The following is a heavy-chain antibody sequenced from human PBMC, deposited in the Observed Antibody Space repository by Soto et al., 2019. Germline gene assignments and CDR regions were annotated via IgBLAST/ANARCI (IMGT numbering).Heavy chain of an antibody. J-gene: IGHJ6*02. CDR1: GFTFSSYG. CDR3: ARVFKTGYYPYYYYYGMDV. D-gene: IGHD3-9*01. CDR2: IKQDGSEK. V-gene: IGHV3-7*04. Sequence: GGSLRLSCAASGFTFSSYGMHWVRQAPGKGLEWVANIKQDGSEKYYVDSVKGRFTISRDNAKNSLYLQMNSLRAEDTAVYYCARVFKTGYYPYYYYYGMDVWGQGTTVTVSS.